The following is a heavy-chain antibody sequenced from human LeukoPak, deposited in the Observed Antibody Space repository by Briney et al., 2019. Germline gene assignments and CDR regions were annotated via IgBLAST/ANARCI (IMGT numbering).Heavy chain of an antibody. CDR3: TQGSGFYYDY. CDR2: IKSKKDGGTT. Sequence: PGGSLRLSCAVSGLTVSDVWMNWVRQAPGKGLEWVGRIKSKKDGGTTEFAAPVRGRFTISRDDSQNTLYLQMNSLTSDDTDVYYCTQGSGFYYDYWGQGTLVTVSS. D-gene: IGHD3-22*01. J-gene: IGHJ4*02. CDR1: GLTVSDVW. V-gene: IGHV3-15*07.